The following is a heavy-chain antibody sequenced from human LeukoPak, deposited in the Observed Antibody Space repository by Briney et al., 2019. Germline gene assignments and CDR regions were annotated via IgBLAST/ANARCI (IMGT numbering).Heavy chain of an antibody. CDR3: ARDPGIVVVIDDAFDI. CDR1: GFTFSNYS. CDR2: ISNSSSYI. J-gene: IGHJ3*02. V-gene: IGHV3-21*01. D-gene: IGHD3-22*01. Sequence: GGPLRLSCAASGFTFSNYSMNWVRQAPGKGLEWVSSISNSSSYIFYADSVMGRFTISRDNAKNSLYLQMNSLRAEDTAVYYCARDPGIVVVIDDAFDIWGQGTMVTVSS.